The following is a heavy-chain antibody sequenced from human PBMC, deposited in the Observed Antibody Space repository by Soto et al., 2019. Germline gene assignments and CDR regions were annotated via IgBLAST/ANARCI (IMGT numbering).Heavy chain of an antibody. D-gene: IGHD2-8*02. CDR1: RFTVSSYG. CDR2: LSYNGEKK. Sequence: QVQLVESGGGVVQPGSSLRLSCAASRFTVSSYGMHWVRQAPGKGLEWVARLSYNGEKKFYADSVKGRFTISRDNFEDTLYLQMNSLRAEDTGVYYCAKDLLVVTGKDYYYAMDVWGQGTTVTVSS. J-gene: IGHJ6*02. V-gene: IGHV3-30*18. CDR3: AKDLLVVTGKDYYYAMDV.